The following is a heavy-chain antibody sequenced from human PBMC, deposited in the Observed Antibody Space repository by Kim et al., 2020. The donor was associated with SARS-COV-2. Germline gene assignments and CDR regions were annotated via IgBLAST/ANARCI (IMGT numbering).Heavy chain of an antibody. D-gene: IGHD3-22*01. CDR1: GYSFTSYW. CDR2: IYPGDSDT. Sequence: GESLKISCKGSGYSFTSYWIGWVRQMPGKGLEWMGIIYPGDSDTRYSQSFQGQVTISADKSISTAYLQWSSLKASDTAMYYCAGSDSSGYYGNYYYGMDVWGQGTTVTVSS. CDR3: AGSDSSGYYGNYYYGMDV. V-gene: IGHV5-51*01. J-gene: IGHJ6*02.